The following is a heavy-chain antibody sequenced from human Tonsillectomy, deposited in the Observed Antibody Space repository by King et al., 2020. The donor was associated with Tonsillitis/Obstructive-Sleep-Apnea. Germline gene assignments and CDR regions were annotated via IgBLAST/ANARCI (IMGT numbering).Heavy chain of an antibody. D-gene: IGHD5-18*01. CDR2: ISSSSSYI. V-gene: IGHV3-21*01. Sequence: VQLVEYGGGLVKPGGSLRLSCAASGFTFSSYSMNWVRQAPGKGLEWVSSISSSSSYIYYADSVKGRFTISRDNAKNSLYLQMNSLRAEDTAVYYCARDSNVDTADWGYWGQGTLVTVSS. CDR1: GFTFSSYS. J-gene: IGHJ4*02. CDR3: ARDSNVDTADWGY.